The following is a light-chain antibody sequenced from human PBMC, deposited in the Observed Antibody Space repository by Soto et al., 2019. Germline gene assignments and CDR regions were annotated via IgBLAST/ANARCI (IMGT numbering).Light chain of an antibody. V-gene: IGLV3-21*02. CDR3: QVWHSSGDHIV. CDR2: DDS. J-gene: IGLJ2*01. Sequence: SYELTQPPSVSVAPGQTARFTCGGNNIGSKSVHWYQHKPGQAPVMVVYDDSDRPSGIPERFSGSNSGNTATLTIRRVEAGDEADYYCQVWHSSGDHIVFGGGTKLTVL. CDR1: NIGSKS.